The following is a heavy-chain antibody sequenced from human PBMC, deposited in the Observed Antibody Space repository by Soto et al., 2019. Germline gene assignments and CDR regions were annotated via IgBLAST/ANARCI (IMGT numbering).Heavy chain of an antibody. CDR1: DGNIISVGYY. CDR3: ARQIGRGSWSLDS. D-gene: IGHD6-13*01. J-gene: IGHJ4*02. Sequence: SVPKCVTWTVADGNIISVGYYWSWKKKPPGKGLEWVGSIFYSGNTYYNPSLTSRVTISVDTSNNQFPLRLSSVTAADTAVYYCARQIGRGSWSLDSWGQGTLVTVSS. CDR2: IFYSGNT. V-gene: IGHV4-39*01.